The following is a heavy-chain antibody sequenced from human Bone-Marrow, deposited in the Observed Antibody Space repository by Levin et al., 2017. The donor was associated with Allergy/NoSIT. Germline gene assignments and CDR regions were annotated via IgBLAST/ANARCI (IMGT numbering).Heavy chain of an antibody. V-gene: IGHV3-30*04. J-gene: IGHJ4*02. Sequence: GGSLRLSCTDSGINFSHNAIHWIRQAPGKGLQWVAVISYDGRDTYFADSVKGRFTISRDNSKNTVDLQMNSLRPEDTAVYYCVRPDFGDSTGDYWGQGTLVTVSS. CDR3: VRPDFGDSTGDY. CDR1: GINFSHNA. CDR2: ISYDGRDT. D-gene: IGHD4-17*01.